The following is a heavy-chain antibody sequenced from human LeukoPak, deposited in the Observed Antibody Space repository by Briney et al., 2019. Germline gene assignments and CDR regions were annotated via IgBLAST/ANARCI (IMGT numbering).Heavy chain of an antibody. V-gene: IGHV3-23*01. CDR1: GFTFSSYE. D-gene: IGHD2-15*01. CDR3: AKGDLSGGGRVVVVAAYYYCYYMDV. Sequence: GGSLRLSCAASGFTFSSYEMNWVRQAPGKGLEWVSAISGSGGSTYYADSVKGRFTISRDNSKNTLYLQMNSLRAEDTAVYYCAKGDLSGGGRVVVVAAYYYCYYMDVWGKGTTVTVSS. J-gene: IGHJ6*03. CDR2: ISGSGGST.